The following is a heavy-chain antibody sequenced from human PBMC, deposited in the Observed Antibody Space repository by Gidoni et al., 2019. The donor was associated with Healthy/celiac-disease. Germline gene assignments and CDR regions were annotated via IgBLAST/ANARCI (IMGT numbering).Heavy chain of an antibody. V-gene: IGHV3-7*01. CDR2: IKQDGIEE. CDR3: SRGAGGFYWYFDL. D-gene: IGHD3-16*01. CDR1: GFTFSSYW. Sequence: EVQLVESGGGLVQPGGSLRLSCAASGFTFSSYWMRWVRQAPGKGLEWVANIKQDGIEEYYVGSVKGRFTISRDNAKNSLYLQMNSLRAEDTAVYYCSRGAGGFYWYFDLWGRGTLVTVSS. J-gene: IGHJ2*01.